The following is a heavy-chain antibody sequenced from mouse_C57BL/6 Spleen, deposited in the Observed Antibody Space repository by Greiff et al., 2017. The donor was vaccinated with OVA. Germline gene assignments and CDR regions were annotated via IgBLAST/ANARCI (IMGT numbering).Heavy chain of an antibody. CDR3: AREGRGDYYGSSYFDD. V-gene: IGHV1-64*01. CDR2: IHPNSGST. J-gene: IGHJ2*01. Sequence: VQLQQPGAELVKPGASVKLSCKASGYTFTSYWMHWVKQRPGQGLEWIGMIHPNSGSTNSNEKFKSKATLTVDKSSSTAYMQLSSLTSEDSAVYSSAREGRGDYYGSSYFDDWGQGTTLTVSS. D-gene: IGHD1-1*01. CDR1: GYTFTSYW.